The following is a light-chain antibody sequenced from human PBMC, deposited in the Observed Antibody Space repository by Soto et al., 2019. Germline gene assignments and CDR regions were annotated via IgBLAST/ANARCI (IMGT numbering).Light chain of an antibody. CDR1: QSLLYLNGYNY. J-gene: IGKJ1*01. CDR3: MQALQTVT. Sequence: IVMTQSPLSLAVTPGEPASISCRASQSLLYLNGYNYLDWYLQKPGQSPQLLIYLGSNRASGVPDRFSGSASGTVFTLKISRVEAEDVGIYYCMQALQTVTFGQGTKVEIK. CDR2: LGS. V-gene: IGKV2-28*01.